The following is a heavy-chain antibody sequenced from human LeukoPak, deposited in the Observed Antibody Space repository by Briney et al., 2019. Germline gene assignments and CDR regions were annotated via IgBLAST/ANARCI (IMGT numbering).Heavy chain of an antibody. V-gene: IGHV3-30*18. Sequence: GGSLRLSCAASRFTFSSYGMYWVRQAPGKGLEWVAVISFDGSNKYYADSVRGRFTVSRGNSKDTLYLPMNSLRAEDTAVYYCVKDEIGSVDGLLDYWGQGILVTVSS. CDR1: RFTFSSYG. CDR3: VKDEIGSVDGLLDY. CDR2: ISFDGSNK. J-gene: IGHJ4*02. D-gene: IGHD6-19*01.